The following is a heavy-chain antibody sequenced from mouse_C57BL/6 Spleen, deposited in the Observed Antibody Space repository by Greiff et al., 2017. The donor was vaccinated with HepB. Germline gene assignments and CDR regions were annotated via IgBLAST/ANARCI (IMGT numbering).Heavy chain of an antibody. Sequence: EVKVVESGEGLVKPGGSLKLSCAASGFTFSSYAMSWVRQTPEKRLEWVAYISSGGDYIYYADTVKGRFTISRDNARNTLYLQMSSLKSEDTAMYYCTRDRYGSSSYYLDYWGQGTTLTVSS. CDR1: GFTFSSYA. V-gene: IGHV5-9-1*02. CDR3: TRDRYGSSSYYLDY. D-gene: IGHD1-1*01. CDR2: ISSGGDYI. J-gene: IGHJ2*01.